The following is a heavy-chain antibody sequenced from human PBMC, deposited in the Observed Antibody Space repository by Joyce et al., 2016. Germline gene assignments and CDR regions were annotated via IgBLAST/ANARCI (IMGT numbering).Heavy chain of an antibody. V-gene: IGHV3-43*01. CDR3: AKDRAVAGTGFWFDP. J-gene: IGHJ5*02. Sequence: EVQLVESGGAVVQPGGSLRLSCVAFGFTFDDYTMNWVRQAPGKGLEWVSLISCDGHSTYYADSVEGRFTISRDNSENSLYLQMDSLRTEDTAFYYCAKDRAVAGTGFWFDPWGHGTLVTVSS. D-gene: IGHD6-19*01. CDR2: ISCDGHST. CDR1: GFTFDDYT.